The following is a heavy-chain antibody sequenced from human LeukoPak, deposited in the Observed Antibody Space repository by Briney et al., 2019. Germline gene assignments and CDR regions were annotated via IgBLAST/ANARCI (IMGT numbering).Heavy chain of an antibody. D-gene: IGHD6-19*01. V-gene: IGHV3-49*03. CDR2: ISGGTT. Sequence: QPGRSPRLSCTASGFTFGDYLMSWFRQAPGKGLEWIGFISGGTTEYAASVKGRFTISRDDSTSIAYLQMNSLTTEDTAVYYCSRGSGWLSVYWGQGTLVTVSS. J-gene: IGHJ4*02. CDR3: SRGSGWLSVY. CDR1: GFTFGDYL.